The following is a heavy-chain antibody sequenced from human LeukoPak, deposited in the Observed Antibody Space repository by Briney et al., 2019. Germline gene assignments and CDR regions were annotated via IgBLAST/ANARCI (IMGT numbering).Heavy chain of an antibody. V-gene: IGHV1-18*01. CDR3: ARTMTTLPTHGELDL. CDR2: ISTKAGDS. Sequence: ASVKVSCKASGGTFSSYAISWVRQAPGQGLEWMGRISTKAGDSVYAQKLQGRVTMTTDTSTSTAYLELRSLSSDDTAVYYCARTMTTLPTHGELDLWGQGTQVTVSS. D-gene: IGHD4-17*01. J-gene: IGHJ5*02. CDR1: GGTFSSYA.